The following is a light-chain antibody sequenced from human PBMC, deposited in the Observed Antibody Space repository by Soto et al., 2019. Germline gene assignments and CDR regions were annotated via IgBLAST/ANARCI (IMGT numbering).Light chain of an antibody. CDR2: AAS. V-gene: IGKV1-39*01. Sequence: DTQMTQSPSSLSAAVAHRVTITFRASQSISSYLNWYQQKPGKAPKLLIYAASSLQSGVPSRFSGSGSGTDFTLTISSLQPEDFATYYCQQIYSIPRTFGQGIKVDIK. J-gene: IGKJ1*01. CDR1: QSISSY. CDR3: QQIYSIPRT.